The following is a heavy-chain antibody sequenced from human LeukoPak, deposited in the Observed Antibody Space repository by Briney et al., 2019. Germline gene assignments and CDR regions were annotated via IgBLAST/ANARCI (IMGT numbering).Heavy chain of an antibody. J-gene: IGHJ4*02. CDR1: GFTVSGTA. CDR3: AKDEVTAGGWLAS. D-gene: IGHD2-8*02. V-gene: IGHV3-53*01. CDR2: MYTGGTT. Sequence: GGSLRLSCAASGFTVSGTAMSWVRQAPGKGLEWVSAMYTGGTTYYADSVKSGFTISRDNSKYTLYLHMKSLRAEVTAVYYCAKDEVTAGGWLASWGQGTLVTVSS.